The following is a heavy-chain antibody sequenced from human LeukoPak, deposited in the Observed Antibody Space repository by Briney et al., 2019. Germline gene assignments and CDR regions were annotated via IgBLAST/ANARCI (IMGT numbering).Heavy chain of an antibody. V-gene: IGHV1-2*02. CDR1: GYTFIGYY. Sequence: GASVKVSCKASGYTFIGYYMHWVRQAPGQGLEWMGWVNPNSGGTNYAQKFEGSVTMTRDTSISTAYMELSRLRTDDTAVYYCARSPHEFYYDSSGYFVYWGQGTLVTVSS. J-gene: IGHJ4*02. CDR3: ARSPHEFYYDSSGYFVY. D-gene: IGHD3-22*01. CDR2: VNPNSGGT.